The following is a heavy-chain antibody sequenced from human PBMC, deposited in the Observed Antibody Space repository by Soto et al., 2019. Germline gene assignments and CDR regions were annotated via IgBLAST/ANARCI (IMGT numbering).Heavy chain of an antibody. D-gene: IGHD2-15*01. J-gene: IGHJ3*02. Sequence: QVQLVQSGAEVKKPGSSVKVSCKASGGTFSSYTISWVRQAPGQGLEWMGRIIPILGIANYAQKFQGRVTITADKSTSTASMELSSLRSEDTAVYYCATTTLGYCSGGSCLNDAFDIWGQGTMVTVSS. V-gene: IGHV1-69*02. CDR1: GGTFSSYT. CDR3: ATTTLGYCSGGSCLNDAFDI. CDR2: IIPILGIA.